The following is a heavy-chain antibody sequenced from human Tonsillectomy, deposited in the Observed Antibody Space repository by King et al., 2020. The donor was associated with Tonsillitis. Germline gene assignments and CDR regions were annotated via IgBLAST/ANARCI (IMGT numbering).Heavy chain of an antibody. CDR2: IYYSGST. D-gene: IGHD3-3*01. CDR1: GYSISSGYY. CDR3: ARAYYDFWSDYYYFDY. V-gene: IGHV4-38-2*02. Sequence: VQLQESGPGLVKPSETLSLTCTVSGYSISSGYYWGWIRQPPGKGLEWIGSIYYSGSTYYNLSLKSRVTISVDTSKNQFSLKLSSVTAADTAVYYCARAYYDFWSDYYYFDYWGQGTLVTVSS. J-gene: IGHJ4*02.